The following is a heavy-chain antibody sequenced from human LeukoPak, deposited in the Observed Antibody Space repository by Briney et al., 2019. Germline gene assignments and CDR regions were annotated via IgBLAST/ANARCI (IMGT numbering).Heavy chain of an antibody. CDR1: GGSFSGYY. CDR3: ARYYYDSSGDDAFDI. D-gene: IGHD3-22*01. J-gene: IGHJ3*02. CDR2: INHSGST. V-gene: IGHV4-34*01. Sequence: SETLSLTCAVYGGSFSGYYWSWIRQPPGKGLEWIGEINHSGSTNYNPSLKSRVTISVDTSKNQFSLKLSSVTAADTAVYYCARYYYDSSGDDAFDIWGQGTMVTVSS.